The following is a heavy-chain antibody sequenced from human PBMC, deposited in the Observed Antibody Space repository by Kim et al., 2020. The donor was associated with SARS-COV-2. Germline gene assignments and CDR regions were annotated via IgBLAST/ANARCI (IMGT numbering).Heavy chain of an antibody. V-gene: IGHV3-21*01. CDR2: ISATSSDI. Sequence: GGSLRLSCAASRFTFSSYSMNWVRQAPGKGLEWVATISATSSDIYYADSVKGRFSISRDNAKKSLFLQMNSLRAEDTAIYYCARDRSGTSSVVATTCFDAWGQGTLVTVSS. J-gene: IGHJ5*02. D-gene: IGHD5-12*01. CDR3: ARDRSGTSSVVATTCFDA. CDR1: RFTFSSYS.